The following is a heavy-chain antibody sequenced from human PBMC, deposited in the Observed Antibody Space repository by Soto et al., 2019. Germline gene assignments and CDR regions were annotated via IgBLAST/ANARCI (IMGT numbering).Heavy chain of an antibody. J-gene: IGHJ4*02. V-gene: IGHV4-59*08. CDR2: IFYSGST. CDR3: ARRYSSGFDY. Sequence: ETLSLTCTVSGGSISSYYWSWIRQPPGKGLEWIGYIFYSGSTNYNPSLKSRVTISVDTSKNQFSLKLSSVTAADTAVYYCARRYSSGFDYLGQGTLVTVSS. CDR1: GGSISSYY. D-gene: IGHD6-19*01.